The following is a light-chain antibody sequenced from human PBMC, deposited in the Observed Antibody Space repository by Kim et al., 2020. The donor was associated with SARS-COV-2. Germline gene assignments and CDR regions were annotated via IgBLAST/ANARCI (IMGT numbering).Light chain of an antibody. CDR1: RLGNKY. V-gene: IGLV3-1*01. Sequence: VSPGQTATIPGSGDRLGNKYACWYQQKPGQSPVLVLYQDTKRPSGIPERFSGSNSGNTATLTISGTQAMDEADYYCQAWDTTTVVFGGGTQLTVL. CDR3: QAWDTTTVV. CDR2: QDT. J-gene: IGLJ2*01.